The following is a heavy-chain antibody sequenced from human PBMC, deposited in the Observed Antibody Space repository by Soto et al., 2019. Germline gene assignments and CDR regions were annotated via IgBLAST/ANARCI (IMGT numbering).Heavy chain of an antibody. CDR3: ARDPRGYSYGHSMDV. J-gene: IGHJ6*04. V-gene: IGHV1-46*01. D-gene: IGHD5-18*01. Sequence: ASVKVSCKASGYTFTSYYMHWVRQAPGQGLEWMGIINPSGGSTSYAQKFQGRVTMTRDTSTSTVYMELSSLRSEDTAVYYCARDPRGYSYGHSMDVWGKGTRVTVSS. CDR1: GYTFTSYY. CDR2: INPSGGST.